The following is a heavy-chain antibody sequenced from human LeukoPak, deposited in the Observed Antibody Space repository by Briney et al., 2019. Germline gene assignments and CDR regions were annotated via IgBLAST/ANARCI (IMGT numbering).Heavy chain of an antibody. Sequence: ASVKVSCKASGYTFTSYYMHWVRQAPGQGLEWMGIINPSGGSTSYAQKFQGRVTMTRDTSTGTVYMELSSLRSEDTAVYYCARNGLGMDFDYWGQGTLVTVSS. J-gene: IGHJ4*02. CDR2: INPSGGST. D-gene: IGHD7-27*01. CDR3: ARNGLGMDFDY. V-gene: IGHV1-46*01. CDR1: GYTFTSYY.